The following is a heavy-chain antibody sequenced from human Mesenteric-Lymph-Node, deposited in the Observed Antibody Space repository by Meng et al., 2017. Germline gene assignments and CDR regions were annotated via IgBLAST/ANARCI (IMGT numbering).Heavy chain of an antibody. J-gene: IGHJ4*02. Sequence: QLRLTGSGPGLVKPSGALALPCTVSGGFTSSNGYYWDWVRQPPGKGLEWIGAIYHSGSTSYNPSLQSRVTMFVDTSKNQFSLMLTSVTATDTAVYYCARRRGGSGRDCWGQGTLVTVSS. CDR2: IYHSGST. CDR1: GGFTSSNGYY. CDR3: ARRRGGSGRDC. D-gene: IGHD3-10*01. V-gene: IGHV4-39*01.